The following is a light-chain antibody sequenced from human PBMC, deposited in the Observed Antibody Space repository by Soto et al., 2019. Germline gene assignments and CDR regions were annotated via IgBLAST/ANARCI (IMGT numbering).Light chain of an antibody. CDR3: QQAGTFPPT. J-gene: IGKJ2*01. CDR2: TAS. CDR1: QGIGDS. V-gene: IGKV1-12*01. Sequence: DIQMTQSPSYVSASVGDRVTITCRASQGIGDSLAWYQQKPGKAPNLLIHTASSLERGVPSRFSGGGAATDFTLTISSLHAEDFATHICQQAGTFPPTFGQATKVEIK.